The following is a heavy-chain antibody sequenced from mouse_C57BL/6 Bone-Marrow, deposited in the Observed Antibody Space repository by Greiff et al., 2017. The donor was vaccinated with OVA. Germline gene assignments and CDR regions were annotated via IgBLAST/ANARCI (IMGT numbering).Heavy chain of an antibody. J-gene: IGHJ3*01. Sequence: EVQLQQSGPELVKPGASVKISCKASGYSFTGYYLNWVKQSPEKSLEWIGEINPSTGGTTYNQKFNAKATLTVDNSTSTAYMQLKSLTSEDSAVYYCARRKGLLLLRLNWFAYWGQGTLVTVSA. CDR2: INPSTGGT. CDR3: ARRKGLLLLRLNWFAY. CDR1: GYSFTGYY. V-gene: IGHV1-42*01. D-gene: IGHD1-1*01.